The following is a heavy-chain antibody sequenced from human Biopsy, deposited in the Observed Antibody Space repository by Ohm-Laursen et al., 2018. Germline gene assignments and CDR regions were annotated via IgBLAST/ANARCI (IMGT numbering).Heavy chain of an antibody. CDR2: IIPILRTT. CDR1: TGSFNSYG. V-gene: IGHV1-69*11. J-gene: IGHJ4*02. CDR3: AREAIGYQLPCDD. Sequence: SSVKVSCKAPTGSFNSYGIIWVRQAPGQGLEWMGRIIPILRTTAYAQTFLGRVTITADSPTSTVDMELTSLTSDDTAVYFCAREAIGYQLPCDDWGQGTLVTVSS. D-gene: IGHD2-2*01.